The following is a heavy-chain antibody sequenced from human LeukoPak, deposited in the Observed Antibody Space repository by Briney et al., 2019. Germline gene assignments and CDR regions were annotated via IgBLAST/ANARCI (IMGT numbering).Heavy chain of an antibody. CDR2: INPNRGGT. V-gene: IGHV1-2*02. Sequence: ASVKVSCKASGYTFTGYYMHWVRQAPGQGLKWMGWINPNRGGTNYAQKFQGRVTMTRDTSISIAYMALSRLRSDDTAVYYCARDTVPAAIVNWFDPWGQGTLVTVSS. J-gene: IGHJ5*02. D-gene: IGHD2-2*01. CDR1: GYTFTGYY. CDR3: ARDTVPAAIVNWFDP.